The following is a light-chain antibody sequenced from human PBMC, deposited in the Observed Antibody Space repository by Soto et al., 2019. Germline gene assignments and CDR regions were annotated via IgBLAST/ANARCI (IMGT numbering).Light chain of an antibody. V-gene: IGLV2-11*01. CDR3: CSYVDSYTVV. J-gene: IGLJ3*02. CDR1: SSDFGAYNY. CDR2: DVT. Sequence: QSALTQPRSVPGSPGQSVTISCTGTSSDFGAYNYVSWYQQHPGKAPKLMIYDVTERPSGVPDRFSGSKSGYTASLTISGLHADDEADYYCCSYVDSYTVVFGGGTKLTVL.